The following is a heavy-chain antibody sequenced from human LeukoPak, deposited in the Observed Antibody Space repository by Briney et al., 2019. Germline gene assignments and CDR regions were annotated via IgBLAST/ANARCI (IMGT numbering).Heavy chain of an antibody. D-gene: IGHD6-13*01. CDR3: ARAWVYSSSWYTY. CDR1: GGTFSSYA. Sequence: SVKVSCKASGGTFSSYAISWVRQTPGQGLEWMGRIIPIFGTANYAQKFQGRVTITTDESTSTAYMELSSLRSEDTAVYYCARAWVYSSSWYTYWGQGTLVTVSS. CDR2: IIPIFGTA. V-gene: IGHV1-69*05. J-gene: IGHJ4*02.